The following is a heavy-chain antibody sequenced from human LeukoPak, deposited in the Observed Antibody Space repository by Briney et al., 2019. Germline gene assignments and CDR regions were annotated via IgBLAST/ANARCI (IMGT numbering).Heavy chain of an antibody. Sequence: SQTLSLTCVISGDSVASNSTACNWIRQSPSRGLEWLGRTYYRSKWYNDYAVSVKSRITINPDTSKNQFSLQLNSVTAADTAVYYCATAQGILTSTYDNWFDPWGQGTLVTVSS. J-gene: IGHJ5*02. CDR2: TYYRSKWYN. V-gene: IGHV6-1*01. CDR1: GDSVASNSTA. CDR3: ATAQGILTSTYDNWFDP. D-gene: IGHD3-9*01.